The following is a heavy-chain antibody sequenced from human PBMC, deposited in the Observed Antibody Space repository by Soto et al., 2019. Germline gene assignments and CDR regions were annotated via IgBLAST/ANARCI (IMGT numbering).Heavy chain of an antibody. Sequence: PGGSLRLSCATSGFSFSTYPMSWVRQAPGKGLEWVTAISANGRGTSYADSVKGRYTILRDNSKNTLFLQMNSLRVDDTAVYFCVKKRSYDRTNYDHFDYWGQGTLVTVSS. CDR2: ISANGRGT. J-gene: IGHJ4*02. V-gene: IGHV3-23*01. D-gene: IGHD3-22*01. CDR1: GFSFSTYP. CDR3: VKKRSYDRTNYDHFDY.